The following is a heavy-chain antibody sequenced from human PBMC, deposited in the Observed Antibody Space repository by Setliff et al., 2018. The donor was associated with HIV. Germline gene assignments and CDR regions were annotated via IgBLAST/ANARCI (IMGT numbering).Heavy chain of an antibody. V-gene: IGHV3-15*01. Sequence: GGSLRLSCAASGFNFYDAWLSWVRQAPGKGLEWVGRFKSRADGGTEDYAAPVKGRFTMSRWDSKNTLYLQMNSLKTEDTAVYYCAKTMYSSRWSPLDSWGQGTLVTVSS. D-gene: IGHD6-13*01. CDR2: FKSRADGGTE. CDR1: GFNFYDAW. CDR3: AKTMYSSRWSPLDS. J-gene: IGHJ4*02.